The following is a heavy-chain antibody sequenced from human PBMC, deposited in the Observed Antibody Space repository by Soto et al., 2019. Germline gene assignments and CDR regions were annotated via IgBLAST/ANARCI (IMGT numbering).Heavy chain of an antibody. CDR1: GFPFSIHW. J-gene: IGHJ4*02. CDR3: AGGSY. D-gene: IGHD3-10*01. V-gene: IGHV3-7*01. CDR2: LNQNGREK. Sequence: EMHLVESGGGLVQPGGSLRLSCAASGFPFSIHWMNWVRQAPGKGLEWVANLNQNGREKYYVDSVKGRFTISRDNAKNSLSLQMNSLRAEDTAVYYCAGGSYWGQGTLVCVSS.